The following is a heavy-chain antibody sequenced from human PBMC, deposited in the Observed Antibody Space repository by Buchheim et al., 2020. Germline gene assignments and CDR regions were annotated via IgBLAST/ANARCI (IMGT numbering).Heavy chain of an antibody. V-gene: IGHV4-39*01. Sequence: QLQLQESGPGLVKPSETLSLTCTVSGGSISSSSYYWGWIRQPPGKGLEWIGSIYYSGSTYYNPSLKSRVTISVDTSKNQFSLKLSSVTAADTAVYYCARLVCSRWLVYWGWFDPWGQGTL. CDR2: IYYSGST. CDR3: ARLVCSRWLVYWGWFDP. D-gene: IGHD6-19*01. J-gene: IGHJ5*02. CDR1: GGSISSSSYY.